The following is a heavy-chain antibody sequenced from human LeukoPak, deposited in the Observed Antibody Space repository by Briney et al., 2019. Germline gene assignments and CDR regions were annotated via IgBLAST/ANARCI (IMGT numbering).Heavy chain of an antibody. D-gene: IGHD6-19*01. CDR3: AKSPQWLPTYNWFDP. CDR2: ISGSGGST. CDR1: GFTFSSYA. Sequence: PGGSLRLSCAASGFTFSSYAMSWVRQAPGKGLEWVSAISGSGGSTYYADPVKGRFTISRDNSKNTLYLLMNSLRAEDTAVYYCAKSPQWLPTYNWFDPWGQGTLVTVSS. V-gene: IGHV3-23*01. J-gene: IGHJ5*02.